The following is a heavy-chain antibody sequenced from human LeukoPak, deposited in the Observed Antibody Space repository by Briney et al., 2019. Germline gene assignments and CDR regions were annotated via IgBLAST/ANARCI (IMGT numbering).Heavy chain of an antibody. D-gene: IGHD3-22*01. CDR3: ARAAGYYDSSGYYFDY. V-gene: IGHV4-59*01. CDR2: IYYSGST. J-gene: IGHJ4*02. Sequence: SETLSLTCTVSGGSISSYYWSWIRQPPGKGLEWIGYIYYSGSTNYNPSLKSRVTISVDTFKNQFSLKLSSVTAADTAVYYCARAAGYYDSSGYYFDYWGQGTLVTVSS. CDR1: GGSISSYY.